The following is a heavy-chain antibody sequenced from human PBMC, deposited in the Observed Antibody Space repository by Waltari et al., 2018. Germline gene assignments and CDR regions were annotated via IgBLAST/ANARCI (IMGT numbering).Heavy chain of an antibody. CDR1: SGSLTGYH. D-gene: IGHD3-9*01. V-gene: IGHV4-34*01. CDR3: ARGNPFTIVSPRYYYYYYMDV. CDR2: INHSGNT. J-gene: IGHJ6*03. Sequence: QVHLQQWGAGLLKPSETLSLTCGVYSGSLTGYHWNWIRQAPGKGLEWIGDINHSGNTDYNPSLESRVTISADTSKNQFSLHLTSVTAADTAVYYCARGNPFTIVSPRYYYYYYMDVWDKGTAVTVSS.